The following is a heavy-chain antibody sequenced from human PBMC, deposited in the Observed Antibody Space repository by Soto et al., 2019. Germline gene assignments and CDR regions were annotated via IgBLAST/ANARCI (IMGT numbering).Heavy chain of an antibody. CDR3: ARLALAVTTKVIYYMDV. J-gene: IGHJ6*03. V-gene: IGHV4-39*01. Sequence: QLQLQESGPGLVKPSETLSLTCTVSGGSISSTSYYWGWIRHSPGKGLEWIGSIYYSGSTYYNPSLKGRLTISVDTSKNQFSLKLSSVTAADTAVYYCARLALAVTTKVIYYMDVWGKGTTVTVSS. D-gene: IGHD4-17*01. CDR2: IYYSGST. CDR1: GGSISSTSYY.